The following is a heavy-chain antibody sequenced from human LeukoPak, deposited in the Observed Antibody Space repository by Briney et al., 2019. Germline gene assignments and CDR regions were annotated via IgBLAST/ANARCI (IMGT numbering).Heavy chain of an antibody. CDR3: ARGLDGSFDY. D-gene: IGHD1-14*01. V-gene: IGHV3-74*01. CDR1: GFTFSSYW. J-gene: IGHJ4*02. CDR2: IYIDGGST. Sequence: GGSLRLSCAASGFTFSSYWMHWVRQAPGKGLVWVSRIYIDGGSTSYADSVKGRFTFSRDNAKNTLYLQMNSLRDEDTAVYYCARGLDGSFDYWGLGTLVTVSS.